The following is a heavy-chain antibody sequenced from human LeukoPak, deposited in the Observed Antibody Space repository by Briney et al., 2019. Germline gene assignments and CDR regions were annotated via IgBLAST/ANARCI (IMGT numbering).Heavy chain of an antibody. D-gene: IGHD3-22*01. J-gene: IGHJ5*02. CDR2: ISGSGSTT. CDR1: GFTFSSYA. Sequence: QPGGSLRLSCAASGFTFSSYAMSRVRQAPGKGLEWVSAISGSGSTTYYADSVKGRFTISRDNSKNTLYLQLNSLGAEDTAVYYCAKVHNLYDSSGYYYYPWGQGTLVTVSS. V-gene: IGHV3-23*01. CDR3: AKVHNLYDSSGYYYYP.